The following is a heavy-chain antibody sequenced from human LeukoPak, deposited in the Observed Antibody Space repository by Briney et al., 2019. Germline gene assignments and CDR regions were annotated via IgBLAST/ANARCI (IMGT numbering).Heavy chain of an antibody. J-gene: IGHJ4*02. Sequence: SETQSLTCAVYGGSFSGYYWSWIRQPPGKGLEWIGEINHSGSTNYNPSLKSRVTISVDTSKNQFSLKLSSVTAADTAVYYCARSDSSGDFDYWGQGTLVTVSS. CDR3: ARSDSSGDFDY. D-gene: IGHD3-22*01. CDR2: INHSGST. V-gene: IGHV4-34*01. CDR1: GGSFSGYY.